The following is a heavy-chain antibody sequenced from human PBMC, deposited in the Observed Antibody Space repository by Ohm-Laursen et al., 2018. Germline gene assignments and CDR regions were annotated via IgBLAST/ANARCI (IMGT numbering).Heavy chain of an antibody. J-gene: IGHJ6*02. Sequence: SVKVSCKASGYTFTGYYMHWVRQAPGQGLEWMGWINPNSGGTNYAQKFQGRVTMTSDTSISTAYMELRSLRSDDTAVYFCAREGYSSGYDSYYYYGMDVWGQGTTVTVSS. D-gene: IGHD3-22*01. CDR1: GYTFTGYY. CDR3: AREGYSSGYDSYYYYGMDV. V-gene: IGHV1-2*02. CDR2: INPNSGGT.